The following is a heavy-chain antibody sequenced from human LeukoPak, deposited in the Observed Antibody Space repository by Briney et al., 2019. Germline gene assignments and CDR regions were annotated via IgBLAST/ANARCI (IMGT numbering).Heavy chain of an antibody. J-gene: IGHJ4*02. CDR3: AASRGMATIPYY. V-gene: IGHV4-34*01. CDR1: GGSFSAYY. CDR2: INHSGST. Sequence: SETLSLTCAVYGGSFSAYYWSWIRRPPGKGLEWIGEINHSGSTNYNPSLKSRVTISVDTSKNQFSLKLSSVTAADTAVYYCAASRGMATIPYYWGQGILVTVSS. D-gene: IGHD5-24*01.